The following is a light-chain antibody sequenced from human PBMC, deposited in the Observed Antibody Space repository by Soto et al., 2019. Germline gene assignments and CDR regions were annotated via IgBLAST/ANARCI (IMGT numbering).Light chain of an antibody. J-gene: IGLJ2*01. Sequence: QSVLTQPPSVSGAPGQRVTISCTGSRSNLGAGYDVHWYQHLPGTAPKLFIYANDNRPSGGPDRFSGSKSDTSASLAITGLQAEDEADYYCQSYDSSLSGVVFGGGTKLTVL. CDR2: AND. CDR1: RSNLGAGYD. V-gene: IGLV1-40*01. CDR3: QSYDSSLSGVV.